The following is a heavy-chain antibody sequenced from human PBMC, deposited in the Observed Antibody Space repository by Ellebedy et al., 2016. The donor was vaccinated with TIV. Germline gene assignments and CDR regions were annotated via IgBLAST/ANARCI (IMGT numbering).Heavy chain of an antibody. J-gene: IGHJ4*02. D-gene: IGHD6-13*01. CDR2: IYRGGSI. CDR3: ARDGDGGYFDY. CDR1: GFTVSSNY. V-gene: IGHV3-66*01. Sequence: GESLKISCAASGFTVSSNYMSWVRQAPGKGLEWVSVIYRGGSIDYADSVKGRFTISRDISKNTLYLQMNGLRGDDTAVYYCARDGDGGYFDYWGQGTLVTVSS.